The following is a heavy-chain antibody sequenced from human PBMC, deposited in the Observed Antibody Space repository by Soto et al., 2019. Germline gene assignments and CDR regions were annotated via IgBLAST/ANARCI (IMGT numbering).Heavy chain of an antibody. CDR3: AGGYRTSWYRFDL. CDR1: GGSVSGGTHY. Sequence: QAQLQESGPGPVKPSETLSLTCTVSGGSVSGGTHYWGWIRQPPGKGLEWIGYIYNSWSTNYNPPLKRRATISVDTYKNQFSLKLSSVTAAATAVYYCAGGYRTSWYRFDLGGLGTVVTVCS. V-gene: IGHV4-61*01. CDR2: IYNSWST. D-gene: IGHD6-13*01. J-gene: IGHJ2*01.